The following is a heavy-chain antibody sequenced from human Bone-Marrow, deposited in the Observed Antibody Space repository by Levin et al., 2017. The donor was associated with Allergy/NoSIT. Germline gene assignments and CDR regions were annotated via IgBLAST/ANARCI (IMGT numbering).Heavy chain of an antibody. J-gene: IGHJ6*02. CDR3: AAIRGWNQPVIYAMDV. Sequence: GESLKISCAASGFTFSDYYMTWIRQAPGKGLEWLAYISTLGNVIYYAASVKGRFTISRDNANNSLYLQMNSLGVADTAVYYCAAIRGWNQPVIYAMDVWGQGSTVAVSS. CDR1: GFTFSDYY. CDR2: ISTLGNVI. V-gene: IGHV3-11*01. D-gene: IGHD1-1*01.